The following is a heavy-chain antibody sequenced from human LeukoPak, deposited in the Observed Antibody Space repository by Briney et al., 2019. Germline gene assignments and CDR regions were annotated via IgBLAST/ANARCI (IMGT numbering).Heavy chain of an antibody. V-gene: IGHV2-5*02. CDR3: ARIRREMTTTKYFFDY. CDR1: GFSLSTSGMG. CDR2: IYWDDDK. D-gene: IGHD5-24*01. Sequence: SGPTLVKPTQALTLTCTFSGFSLSTSGMGVGWIRQPPGKALEWLALIYWDDDKRFNPSLKSRLTITKDTSKDQVVLTMTNIDPVDTATYYCARIRREMTTTKYFFDYWGQGTLVTVSS. J-gene: IGHJ4*02.